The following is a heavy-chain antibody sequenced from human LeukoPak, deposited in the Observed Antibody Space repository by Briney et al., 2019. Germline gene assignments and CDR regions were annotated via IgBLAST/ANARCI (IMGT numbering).Heavy chain of an antibody. CDR1: GFTFSNYG. CDR3: ARAMRSGYDY. Sequence: KAGGSLRLSCAASGFTFSNYGMNWVRQAPGKGLECVSYISSSSDAIYYADSVKGRFTISRDNAKNSLYLEMNNLRDEDMAVYYCARAMRSGYDYWGQGTLVTVSS. V-gene: IGHV3-48*02. J-gene: IGHJ4*02. D-gene: IGHD5-12*01. CDR2: ISSSSDAI.